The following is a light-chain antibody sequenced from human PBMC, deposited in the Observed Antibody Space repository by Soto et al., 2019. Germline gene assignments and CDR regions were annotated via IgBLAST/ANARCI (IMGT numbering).Light chain of an antibody. CDR2: DNT. V-gene: IGLV1-40*01. J-gene: IGLJ1*01. CDR3: QSYDSSLSSYV. Sequence: QSVLTQPPSVSGAPGQMVSISCTGSTSNIGAGYHVHWYQQFPGTAPKLLMYDNTNRPSGVPDRFSGSKSGTSASLAITGLQAEDEADYYCQSYDSSLSSYVFGTGTKVTVL. CDR1: TSNIGAGYH.